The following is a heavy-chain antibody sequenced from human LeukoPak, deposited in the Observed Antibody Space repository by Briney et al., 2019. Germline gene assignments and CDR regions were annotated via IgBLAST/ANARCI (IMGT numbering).Heavy chain of an antibody. CDR2: ISGSGGST. Sequence: PGGSLRLSCAASGFTFNTNAMSWVRQAPGMGLEWVSAISGSGGSTYYADSVKGRFTISRDNSKNTLYLQMNSLRAEDTAVYYCAREKVQWLGWFGPWGQGTLVTVSS. D-gene: IGHD6-19*01. V-gene: IGHV3-23*01. CDR3: AREKVQWLGWFGP. CDR1: GFTFNTNA. J-gene: IGHJ5*02.